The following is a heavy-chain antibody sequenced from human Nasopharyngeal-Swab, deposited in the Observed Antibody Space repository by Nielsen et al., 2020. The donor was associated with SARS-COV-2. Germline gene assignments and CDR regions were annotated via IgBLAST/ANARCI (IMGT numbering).Heavy chain of an antibody. V-gene: IGHV4-31*02. Sequence: WLRQPPEKGVVWIGYIYYSGSTYYNPSLKSRVTISVDTSKNQFSLKLSSVTAADTAVYYCARDRVKTIFGVVLTSHMDVWGKGTTVTVSS. CDR3: ARDRVKTIFGVVLTSHMDV. D-gene: IGHD3-3*01. J-gene: IGHJ6*03. CDR2: IYYSGST.